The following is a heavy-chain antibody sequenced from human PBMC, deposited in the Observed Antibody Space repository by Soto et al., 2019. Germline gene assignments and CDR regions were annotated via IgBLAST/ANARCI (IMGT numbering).Heavy chain of an antibody. D-gene: IGHD1-26*01. CDR3: ARRNRYSGSYSGG. J-gene: IGHJ4*02. CDR2: IYYSGST. Sequence: PSETLSLTCTVSGGSISSSSYYWGWIRQPPGKGLEWIGSIYYSGSTYYNPSLKSRVTISVDTSKNQLSLKLSSVTAADTAVYYCARRNRYSGSYSGGWGQGTLVTVSS. CDR1: GGSISSSSYY. V-gene: IGHV4-39*01.